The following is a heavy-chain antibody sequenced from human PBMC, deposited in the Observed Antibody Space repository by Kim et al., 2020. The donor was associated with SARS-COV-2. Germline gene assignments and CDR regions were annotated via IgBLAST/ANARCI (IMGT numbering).Heavy chain of an antibody. V-gene: IGHV4-34*01. Sequence: PSLKSRVTISVDTSKNQFSLKLSSVTAADTAVYYCAICYGDDYYYYGMDVWGQGTTVTVSS. D-gene: IGHD4-17*01. J-gene: IGHJ6*02. CDR3: AICYGDDYYYYGMDV.